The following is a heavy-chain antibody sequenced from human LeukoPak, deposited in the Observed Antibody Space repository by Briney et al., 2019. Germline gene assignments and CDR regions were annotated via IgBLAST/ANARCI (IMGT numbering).Heavy chain of an antibody. CDR3: ARGGYYDSSGKYYFDY. CDR1: GGSISSSSYY. CDR2: IYYSGST. D-gene: IGHD3-22*01. J-gene: IGHJ4*02. Sequence: SETLSLTCTVSGGSISSSSYYWGWIRQPPGKGLEWIGSIYYSGSTYYNPSLKSRVTISVDTSKNQFSLKLSSVTAADTAVYYCARGGYYDSSGKYYFDYWGQGTLVTVSS. V-gene: IGHV4-39*07.